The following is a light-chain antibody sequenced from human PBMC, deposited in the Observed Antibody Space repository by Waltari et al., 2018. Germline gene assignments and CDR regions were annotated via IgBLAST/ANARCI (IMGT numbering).Light chain of an antibody. CDR1: QSVLYSSNNKNY. CDR3: QQYYSTPYT. CDR2: WAS. Sequence: DIVMTQSPDSLAVSLGERATINCNSSQSVLYSSNNKNYLAWYQQQPGQPPKLLIYWASTRESGVPDRFSGSGSGTDFTLTISSLQAEDVAVYYCQQYYSTPYTFGQGTKLEIK. V-gene: IGKV4-1*01. J-gene: IGKJ2*01.